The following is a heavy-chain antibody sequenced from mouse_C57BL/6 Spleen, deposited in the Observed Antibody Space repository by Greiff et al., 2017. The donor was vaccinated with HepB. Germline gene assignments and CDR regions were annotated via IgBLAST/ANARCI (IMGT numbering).Heavy chain of an antibody. CDR2: IYPGDGDT. D-gene: IGHD4-1*01. J-gene: IGHJ2*01. V-gene: IGHV1-82*01. CDR1: GYAFSSSW. Sequence: VQRVESGPELVKPGASVKISCKASGYAFSSSWMNWVKQRPGKGLEWIGRIYPGDGDTNYNGKFKGKATLTADKSSSTAYMQLSSLTSEDSAVYFCARELGLDGYFDYWGQGTTLTVSS. CDR3: ARELGLDGYFDY.